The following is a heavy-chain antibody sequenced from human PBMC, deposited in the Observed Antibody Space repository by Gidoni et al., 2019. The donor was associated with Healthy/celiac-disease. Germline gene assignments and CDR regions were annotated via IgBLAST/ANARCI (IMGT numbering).Heavy chain of an antibody. V-gene: IGHV3-9*01. J-gene: IGHJ4*02. Sequence: GLEWVSGISWNSGSIGYADSVKGRFTISRDNAKNSLYLQMNSLSAEDTALYYCAKDKVRGGVYQWLATYYFAYWGQGTLVTVSS. CDR3: AKDKVRGGVYQWLATYYFAY. D-gene: IGHD6-19*01. CDR2: ISWNSGSI.